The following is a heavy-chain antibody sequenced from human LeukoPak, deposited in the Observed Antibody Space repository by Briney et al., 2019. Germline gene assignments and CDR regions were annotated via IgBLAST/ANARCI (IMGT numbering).Heavy chain of an antibody. CDR3: AKSIRAAEGGYYYYYYGMDV. D-gene: IGHD3-22*01. J-gene: IGHJ6*02. CDR1: GFTFSSYA. V-gene: IGHV3-23*01. Sequence: PGGSLRLSCAASGFTFSSYAMSWVRQAPGKGLEWVSAISGSGGSTYYADSVKGRFTISRDNSKNTLYLQMNSLRAEDTAVYYCAKSIRAAEGGYYYYYYGMDVWGQGTTVTVSS. CDR2: ISGSGGST.